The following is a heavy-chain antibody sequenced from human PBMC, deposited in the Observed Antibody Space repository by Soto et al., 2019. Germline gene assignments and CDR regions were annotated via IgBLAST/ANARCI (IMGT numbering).Heavy chain of an antibody. V-gene: IGHV3-23*01. J-gene: IGHJ4*02. CDR3: AKFHYYDNSGYQSFDY. Sequence: GGSLRLSCAASGFTFSSYAMSWVRQAPGKGLEWVSAISGSGGSTYYADSVKGRFTISRDNSKNTLYLQMNSLRAEDTAVYYCAKFHYYDNSGYQSFDYWGQGTLVTVSS. CDR2: ISGSGGST. CDR1: GFTFSSYA. D-gene: IGHD3-22*01.